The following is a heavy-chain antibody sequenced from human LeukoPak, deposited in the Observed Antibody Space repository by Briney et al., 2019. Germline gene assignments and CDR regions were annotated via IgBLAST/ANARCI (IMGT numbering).Heavy chain of an antibody. D-gene: IGHD2-2*01. J-gene: IGHJ4*02. CDR2: INHSGST. V-gene: IGHV4-34*01. CDR1: GGSFSGYY. CDR3: ARGLGYCSSTSCFRGYYFDY. Sequence: SETLSLTCAVYGGSFSGYYWSWIRQPPGKGLEWIGEINHSGSTNYNPSLKSRVTISVDPSKNQFSLKLSSVTAADTAVYYCARGLGYCSSTSCFRGYYFDYWGQGTLVTVSS.